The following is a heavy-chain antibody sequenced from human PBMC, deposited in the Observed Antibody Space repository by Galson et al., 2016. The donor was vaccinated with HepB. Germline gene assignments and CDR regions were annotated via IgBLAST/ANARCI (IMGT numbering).Heavy chain of an antibody. V-gene: IGHV3-74*01. CDR3: VRDHSVVPTTAYNWFDP. D-gene: IGHD4-23*01. CDR1: GFAFSSHW. J-gene: IGHJ5*02. Sequence: SLRLSCAASGFAFSSHWMHWVRQDLGKGLVWVSRINSDGTISNYADSVKGRFTISRDNAKNTLYLQMNNLRAEDTAVYFCVRDHSVVPTTAYNWFDPWGRGTLVTVSS. CDR2: INSDGTIS.